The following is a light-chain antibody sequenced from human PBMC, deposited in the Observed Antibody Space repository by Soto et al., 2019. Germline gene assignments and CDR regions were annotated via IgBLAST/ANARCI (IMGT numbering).Light chain of an antibody. Sequence: QPVLTQPPSVSGAPGQRVTISCTGSSSNIGAGYDVHWYQQLPGTAPKLLIYGNINRPSGVPDRFSGSKSGTSASLAITGLQAEDEADYYCQSYESSLSGRGVFGGGTKVTVL. CDR2: GNI. V-gene: IGLV1-40*01. CDR3: QSYESSLSGRGV. CDR1: SSNIGAGYD. J-gene: IGLJ3*02.